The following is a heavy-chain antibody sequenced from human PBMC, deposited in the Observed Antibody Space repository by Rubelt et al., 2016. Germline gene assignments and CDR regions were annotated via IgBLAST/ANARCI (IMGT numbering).Heavy chain of an antibody. D-gene: IGHD3-22*01. CDR2: INHSGST. CDR3: ARGKEGLGVTMMDY. V-gene: IGHV4-39*07. CDR1: GGSISSSSYY. J-gene: IGHJ4*02. Sequence: QLQLQESGPGLVKPSETLSLTCTVSGGSISSSSYYWGWIRQPPGKGLEWIGEINHSGSTNYNPSLKSRCTISVDTSKNQFSLKLSSVTAADTAVYYCARGKEGLGVTMMDYWGQGTLVTVSS.